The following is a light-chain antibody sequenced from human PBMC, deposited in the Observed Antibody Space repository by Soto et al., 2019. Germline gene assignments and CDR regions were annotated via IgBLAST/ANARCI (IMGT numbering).Light chain of an antibody. Sequence: QSALTQPPSASGSPGQSVTISCTGTSSDVGGYHYVSWYQQHPGKAPKLMIYEVTKRPSGVPDRFSGSKSGNTASLTVSGLQAEDEADYYCSSYAGSNFWVFGGGTKLTVL. CDR1: SSDVGGYHY. J-gene: IGLJ3*02. CDR3: SSYAGSNFWV. CDR2: EVT. V-gene: IGLV2-8*01.